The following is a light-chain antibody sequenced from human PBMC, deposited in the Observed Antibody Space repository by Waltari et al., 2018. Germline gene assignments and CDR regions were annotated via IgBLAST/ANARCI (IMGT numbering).Light chain of an antibody. CDR3: QQSDTNPIA. J-gene: IGKJ5*01. CDR2: EAS. CDR1: QRVTGY. Sequence: IQMTQSPSSLSASVGDRVTISCRASQRVTGYLNWYQQKPGKAPKLLIYEASRLHSGVPSRFSGSQSGTDFTLTISFLQPEDFATYYCQQSDTNPIAFGQGTRLEIK. V-gene: IGKV1-39*01.